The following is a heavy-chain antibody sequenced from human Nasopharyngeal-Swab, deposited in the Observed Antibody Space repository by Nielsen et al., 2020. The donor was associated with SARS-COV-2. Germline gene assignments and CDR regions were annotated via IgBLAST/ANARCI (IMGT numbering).Heavy chain of an antibody. CDR2: ISGDGGTT. V-gene: IGHV3-64D*06. CDR1: GFTLRSSA. CDR3: VKGSRPMFFDS. J-gene: IGHJ4*02. Sequence: GGSLRLSCSVSGFTLRSSAIHWVRQAPGKGLEYVSAISGDGGTTYFADSVKGRFSISRDNSKNTLYLQMINLRTDDTAVYYCVKGSRPMFFDSWGQGTLVTVSS. D-gene: IGHD3-10*02.